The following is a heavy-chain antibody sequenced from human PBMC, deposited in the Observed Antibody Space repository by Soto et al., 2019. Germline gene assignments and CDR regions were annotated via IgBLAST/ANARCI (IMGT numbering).Heavy chain of an antibody. V-gene: IGHV1-3*04. Sequence: ASVKVSCKASGYTFTNNAMHWVRQAPAQRLEWMGWINTATGNTKYSRKFLGRISLTRDTSATTVYMELSRLTSTDTAVYYCARDILFENWFALWGQGTLVTVSS. CDR2: INTATGNT. CDR1: GYTFTNNA. CDR3: ARDILFENWFAL. J-gene: IGHJ5*02.